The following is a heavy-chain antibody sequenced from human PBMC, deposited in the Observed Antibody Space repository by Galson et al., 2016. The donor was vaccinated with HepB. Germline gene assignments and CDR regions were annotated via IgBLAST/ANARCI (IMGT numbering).Heavy chain of an antibody. D-gene: IGHD2/OR15-2a*01. CDR3: ARVSVLTSMETKSDAFDI. CDR2: IYYSGST. V-gene: IGHV4-39*07. Sequence: ETLSLTCNVSGGSINTNNFYWGWVRQPPGKGLEWVGSIYYSGSTNYSPSLKTRVTISINTSKNQFSLRLSFVTAADTAVYYCARVSVLTSMETKSDAFDIWGQGTMVTVSS. CDR1: GGSINTNNFY. J-gene: IGHJ3*02.